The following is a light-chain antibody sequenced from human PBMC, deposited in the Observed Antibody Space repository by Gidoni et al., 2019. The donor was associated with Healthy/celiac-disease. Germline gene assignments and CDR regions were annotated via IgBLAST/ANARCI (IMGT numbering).Light chain of an antibody. V-gene: IGKV1-9*01. CDR3: QQLNSYPRT. CDR1: QGISSY. CDR2: AAS. Sequence: DIQLTQSPSFLSASVGDRVTITCRASQGISSYLAWYQQKPGKAPTLLIYAASTLQSGVPSRFSGSGSGTEFTLTISSLQPEDFATYYCQQLNSYPRTFXXXTKVEIK. J-gene: IGKJ1*01.